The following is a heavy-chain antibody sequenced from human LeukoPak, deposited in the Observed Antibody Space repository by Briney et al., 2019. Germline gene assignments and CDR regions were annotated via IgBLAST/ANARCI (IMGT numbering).Heavy chain of an antibody. Sequence: ASVKVSCKASGYTFTTYYMHWVRQAPGQGLEWMGIINPSGVTTNYAQKFQGRVTMTRDTSTTTVYMELSSLRSEDTAVYYCARGRPGSGWSFDYWGQGTLVTVSS. J-gene: IGHJ4*02. D-gene: IGHD6-19*01. CDR3: ARGRPGSGWSFDY. CDR2: INPSGVTT. CDR1: GYTFTTYY. V-gene: IGHV1-46*01.